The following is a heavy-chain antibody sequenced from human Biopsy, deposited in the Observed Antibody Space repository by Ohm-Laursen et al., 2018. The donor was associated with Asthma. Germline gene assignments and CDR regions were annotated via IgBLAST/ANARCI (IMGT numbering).Heavy chain of an antibody. CDR2: INSVFGTT. D-gene: IGHD2-2*01. V-gene: IGHV1-69*13. Sequence: SEKVSCKSLGGTFNTYVIGWARQAPGQGLEWMGGINSVFGTTTYPQKFQDRVTITADDSTSTVYMELSCLRSEDTAVYYCARKAGSCISRTCYSLDFWGQGTLVTVSS. CDR3: ARKAGSCISRTCYSLDF. J-gene: IGHJ4*02. CDR1: GGTFNTYV.